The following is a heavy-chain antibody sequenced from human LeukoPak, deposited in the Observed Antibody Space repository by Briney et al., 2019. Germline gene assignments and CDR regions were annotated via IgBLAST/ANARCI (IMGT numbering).Heavy chain of an antibody. D-gene: IGHD3-16*02. CDR2: IKQDGSEK. Sequence: PGGSLRLSCAASGFTFSSYSMNWVRQAPGKGLEWVANIKQDGSEKYYVDSVKGRFTISRDNAKNSLYLQMNSLRAEDTAVYYCARELFNVWGSYHSLDYWGQGTLVTVSS. J-gene: IGHJ4*02. CDR3: ARELFNVWGSYHSLDY. V-gene: IGHV3-7*01. CDR1: GFTFSSYS.